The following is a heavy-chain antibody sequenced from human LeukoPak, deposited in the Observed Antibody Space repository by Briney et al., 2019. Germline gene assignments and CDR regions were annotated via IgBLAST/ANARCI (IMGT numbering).Heavy chain of an antibody. CDR2: ISTTGDFI. CDR1: GFTFTTYS. D-gene: IGHD2-8*01. CDR3: AGRDCTNGLCQFDY. J-gene: IGHJ4*02. Sequence: GGSLRLSCVASGFTFTTYSMNWVRLAPGKGLEWGSSISTTGDFIHYADTVKGRFTISRDNAKNSLYLQMNSLRAEDTAIYYCAGRDCTNGLCQFDYWGQGTLVTVSS. V-gene: IGHV3-21*01.